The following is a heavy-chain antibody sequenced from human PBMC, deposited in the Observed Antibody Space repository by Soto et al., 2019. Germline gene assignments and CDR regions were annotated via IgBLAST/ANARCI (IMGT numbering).Heavy chain of an antibody. V-gene: IGHV4-34*01. CDR2: INHSGST. J-gene: IGHJ5*02. Sequence: QVQLQQWGAGLLKPSETLSLTCAVYGGSFSGYYWSWIRQPPGKGLEWIGEINHSGSTNYNPSLKSRVTISVDTSKNQFSLKLSSVTAADTAVYYCARGLNYYDSSGLGPWGQGTLVTVSS. CDR3: ARGLNYYDSSGLGP. D-gene: IGHD3-22*01. CDR1: GGSFSGYY.